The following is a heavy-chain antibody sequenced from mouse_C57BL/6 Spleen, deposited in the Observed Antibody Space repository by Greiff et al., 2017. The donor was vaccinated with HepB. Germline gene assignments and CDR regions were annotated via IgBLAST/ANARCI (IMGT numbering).Heavy chain of an antibody. CDR1: GFTFSSYG. Sequence: EVQVVESGGDLVKPGGSLKLSCAASGFTFSSYGMSWVRQTPDKRLEWVATISSGGSYTYYPDSVKGRFTISRDNAKNTLYLQMSSLKSEDTAMYYCARAYSNYDAMDYWGQGTSVTVSS. CDR3: ARAYSNYDAMDY. CDR2: ISSGGSYT. D-gene: IGHD2-5*01. V-gene: IGHV5-6*01. J-gene: IGHJ4*01.